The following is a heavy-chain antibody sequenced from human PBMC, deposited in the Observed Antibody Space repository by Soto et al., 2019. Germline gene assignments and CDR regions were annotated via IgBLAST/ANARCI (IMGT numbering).Heavy chain of an antibody. Sequence: QVQLQQWGAGLLKPSETLSLTCAVYGASFSGNYWSWIRQTPGKRLEWIGHINYSGRVTYNPSLESRTTISGDTSRNHLSLNLTSVTAADPAVYYCASSYGSGSGVFDYWGQGTSVTVSS. CDR2: INYSGRV. CDR3: ASSYGSGSGVFDY. V-gene: IGHV4-34*01. D-gene: IGHD3-10*01. CDR1: GASFSGNY. J-gene: IGHJ4*02.